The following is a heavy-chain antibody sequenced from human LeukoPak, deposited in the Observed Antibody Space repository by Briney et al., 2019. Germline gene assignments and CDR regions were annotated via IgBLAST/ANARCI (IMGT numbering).Heavy chain of an antibody. Sequence: ASVTVSFKASVYTFTSYGISWVRQAPGQGLEWMGWISAYNGNTNYAQKLQGRVTMTTDTSTSTAYMELRSLRSDDTAVYYCARDKVVVVPAAIRSRWFDPWGQGTLVIVSS. V-gene: IGHV1-18*01. D-gene: IGHD2-2*01. CDR1: VYTFTSYG. CDR3: ARDKVVVVPAAIRSRWFDP. J-gene: IGHJ5*02. CDR2: ISAYNGNT.